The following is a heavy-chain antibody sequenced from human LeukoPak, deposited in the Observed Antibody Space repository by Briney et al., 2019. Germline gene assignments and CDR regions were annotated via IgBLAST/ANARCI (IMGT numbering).Heavy chain of an antibody. V-gene: IGHV3-23*01. D-gene: IGHD7-27*01. Sequence: RGSLRLSCAASGFTFSSFAINWVRQAPGKGLQWVSGISPSGGTSHYADSVKGRFTISRDNSKNTLYLQMNSLRDEDTAVYYCARESLSGDHLDYWGQGTLVTVSS. CDR2: ISPSGGTS. CDR1: GFTFSSFA. J-gene: IGHJ4*02. CDR3: ARESLSGDHLDY.